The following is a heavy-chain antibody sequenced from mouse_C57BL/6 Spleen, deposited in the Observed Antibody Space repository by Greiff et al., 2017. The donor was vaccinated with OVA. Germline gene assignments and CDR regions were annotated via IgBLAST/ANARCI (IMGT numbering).Heavy chain of an antibody. CDR1: GYTFTSYW. Sequence: VKLMESGAELAKPGASVMLSCKASGYTFTSYWMHWVKQRPGQGLEWIGYINPSSGYTKYNQKFKAKATLTAAKPSSTAYMRLTSLTYEDSSVYYCARAQTAQAPLFDYRGKGATHTVAS. CDR2: INPSSGYT. CDR3: ARAQTAQAPLFDY. J-gene: IGHJ2*01. D-gene: IGHD3-2*02. V-gene: IGHV1-7*01.